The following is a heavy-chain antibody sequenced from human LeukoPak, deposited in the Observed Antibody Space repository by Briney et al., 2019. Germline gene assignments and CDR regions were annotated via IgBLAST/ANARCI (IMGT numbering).Heavy chain of an antibody. CDR2: IRYDGGAT. CDR1: GFSFTDYW. J-gene: IGHJ4*02. CDR3: ATSKDTAGGPY. V-gene: IGHV3-7*01. Sequence: GGSLRLSCAASGFSFTDYWMTWVRQAPGKGLEWLANIRYDGGATFYAGSAKGRFTISRDNAKNSVYLQMNSLRAEDTALYFCATSKDTAGGPYWGQGTRVTVSS. D-gene: IGHD5-18*01.